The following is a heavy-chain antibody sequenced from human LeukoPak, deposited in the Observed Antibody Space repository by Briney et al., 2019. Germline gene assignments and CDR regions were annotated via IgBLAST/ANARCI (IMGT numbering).Heavy chain of an antibody. CDR3: ARPLQPSNYYDSSGFSY. V-gene: IGHV1-8*01. J-gene: IGHJ4*02. CDR2: MNPNSGNT. CDR1: GYTFTSYD. D-gene: IGHD3-22*01. Sequence: ASVKVSCKASGYTFTSYDINWVRQATGQGLEWMGWMNPNSGNTGYAQKFQGRVTMTRNTSISTAYMELSSLRSEDTAVYYCARPLQPSNYYDSSGFSYWGQGTLVTVSS.